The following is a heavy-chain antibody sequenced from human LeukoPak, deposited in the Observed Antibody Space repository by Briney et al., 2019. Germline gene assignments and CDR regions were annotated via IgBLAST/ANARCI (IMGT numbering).Heavy chain of an antibody. V-gene: IGHV1-46*01. J-gene: IGHJ2*01. Sequence: EASVKVSCKASGGTFTAHYIHWVRQAPGQGLEWMGIINPGDGGASYAQKFQGRLTMSRDTSTSTLYMELSSLRSEDTAIYYCARKAPHDTSGWYFDLWGQGTLVTVSS. CDR3: ARKAPHDTSGWYFDL. CDR2: INPGDGGA. D-gene: IGHD3-22*01. CDR1: GGTFTAHY.